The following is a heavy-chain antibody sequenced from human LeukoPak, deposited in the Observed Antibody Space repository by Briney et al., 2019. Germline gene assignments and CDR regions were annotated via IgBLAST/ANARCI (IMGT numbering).Heavy chain of an antibody. J-gene: IGHJ4*02. Sequence: PGGSLRLSCAASGFTFSSYWMSWVRQAPGKGLEWVANIKQDGSEKYYVDSVKGRLTISRDNAKNSLYLQMNSLRAEDTAVYYCASLSSSWYFLYWGQGTLVTVSS. CDR3: ASLSSSWYFLY. D-gene: IGHD6-13*01. CDR1: GFTFSSYW. V-gene: IGHV3-7*01. CDR2: IKQDGSEK.